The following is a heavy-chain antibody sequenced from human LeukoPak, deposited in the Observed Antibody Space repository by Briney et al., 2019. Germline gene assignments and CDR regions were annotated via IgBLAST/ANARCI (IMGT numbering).Heavy chain of an antibody. J-gene: IGHJ6*03. D-gene: IGHD5-18*01. CDR2: ISYDGSNK. CDR3: VRHTHSSYYYYMDV. V-gene: IGHV3-30*04. Sequence: PGGSLRLSCVASGFTFSSYAMHWVRQAPGKGLEWVAVISYDGSNKYYADSVKGRFTISRDNSKNTLYPQMNSLRAEDTAVYYCVRHTHSSYYYYMDVWGKGTTVTISS. CDR1: GFTFSSYA.